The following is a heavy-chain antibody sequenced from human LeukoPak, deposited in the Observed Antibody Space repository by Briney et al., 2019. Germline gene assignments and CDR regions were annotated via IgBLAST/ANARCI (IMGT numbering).Heavy chain of an antibody. J-gene: IGHJ4*02. V-gene: IGHV3-23*01. CDR3: AKVTYDYVWGSYES. CDR1: GFTFSSYE. Sequence: PGGSLRLSCAASGFTFSSYEMNWVRQAPGKGLEWVSAIGGSGDNTYYADSVKGRFTISRDNSKYTLYLQMNSLRAEDTAVYYCAKVTYDYVWGSYESWGQGTLVTVSS. D-gene: IGHD3-16*01. CDR2: IGGSGDNT.